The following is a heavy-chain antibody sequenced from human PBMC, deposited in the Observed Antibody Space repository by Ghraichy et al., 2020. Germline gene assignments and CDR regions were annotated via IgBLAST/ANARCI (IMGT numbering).Heavy chain of an antibody. Sequence: GSLNISCKGSGYSFTSYWIGWVRQMPGKGLEWMGIIYPGDSDTRYSPSFQGQVTISADKSISTAYLQWSSLKASDTAMYYCARPPRPYYYDSSGYEDAFDIWGQGTMVTVSS. D-gene: IGHD3-22*01. CDR1: GYSFTSYW. V-gene: IGHV5-51*01. J-gene: IGHJ3*02. CDR3: ARPPRPYYYDSSGYEDAFDI. CDR2: IYPGDSDT.